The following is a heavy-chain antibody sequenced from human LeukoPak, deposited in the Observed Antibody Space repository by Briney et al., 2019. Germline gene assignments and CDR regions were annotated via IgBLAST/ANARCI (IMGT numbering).Heavy chain of an antibody. Sequence: NPSETLSLTCTVSGGSISSYYWSWIPQPPGKGLEWIGYIYYSGSTNYNPSLKSRVTISVDTSKNQFSLKLSSVTAADTAVYYCARERIAVAATKSSYYYYGMDVWGQGTTVTVSS. CDR1: GGSISSYY. V-gene: IGHV4-59*01. J-gene: IGHJ6*02. D-gene: IGHD6-19*01. CDR2: IYYSGST. CDR3: ARERIAVAATKSSYYYYGMDV.